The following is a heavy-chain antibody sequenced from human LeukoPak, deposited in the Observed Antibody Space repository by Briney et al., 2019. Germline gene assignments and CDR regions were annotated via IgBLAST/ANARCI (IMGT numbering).Heavy chain of an antibody. J-gene: IGHJ4*02. D-gene: IGHD3-10*01. V-gene: IGHV4-39*07. CDR3: ARDRGSKYYYGSGSYYFDY. CDR1: GGSISSSSYY. CDR2: IYYSGST. Sequence: SETLSLTCTVSGGSISSSSYYWGWIRQPPGKGLEWMGSIYYSGSTYYNPSLKSRVTISVDTSKNQFSLKLSSVTAADTAVYYCARDRGSKYYYGSGSYYFDYWGQGTLVTVSS.